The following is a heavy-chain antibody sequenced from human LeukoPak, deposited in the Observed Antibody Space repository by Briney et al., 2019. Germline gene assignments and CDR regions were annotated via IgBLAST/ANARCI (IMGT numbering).Heavy chain of an antibody. CDR3: ARELWFANAPGSWLDP. V-gene: IGHV4-4*07. J-gene: IGHJ5*02. Sequence: SETLSLTCTVSGGSISSYYWTWIRQPAGKGLEWIGRIYPSGSTNYNPSLKSRVTMSVDTSKNQFSLKLSSVTAADTAVYYCARELWFANAPGSWLDPWGQGTLVTVSS. CDR2: IYPSGST. CDR1: GGSISSYY. D-gene: IGHD2-21*01.